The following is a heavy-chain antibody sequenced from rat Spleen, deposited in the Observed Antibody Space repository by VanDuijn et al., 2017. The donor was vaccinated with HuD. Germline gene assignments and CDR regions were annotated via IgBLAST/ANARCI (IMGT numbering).Heavy chain of an antibody. J-gene: IGHJ2*01. D-gene: IGHD4-6*01. V-gene: IGHV5-20*01. Sequence: EVHLVDHGGGLVQPGRSLKLSCAPSGFTFSVFAMHWIRQTPTEGLEWVASISYDGTATYYRDSVKGRFTLSRDNAQNTLYLQMNSPTSEDTATYYCTRGTYFRHWGQGVMVTVSS. CDR2: ISYDGTAT. CDR1: GFTFSVFA. CDR3: TRGTYFRH.